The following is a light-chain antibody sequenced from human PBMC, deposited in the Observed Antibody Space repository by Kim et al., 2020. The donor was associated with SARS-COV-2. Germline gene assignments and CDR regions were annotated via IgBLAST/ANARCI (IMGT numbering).Light chain of an antibody. CDR2: DAS. J-gene: IGKJ4*01. CDR1: QGVRSN. Sequence: SPGENPTPSSQARQGVRSNLAWYQQKLGQAPRLLIYDASPRATGIPARFSGSGSGTEFTLTISSLQSEDFAVYYCQQHNNWPLLAFGGGTKVDIK. V-gene: IGKV3-15*01. CDR3: QQHNNWPLLA.